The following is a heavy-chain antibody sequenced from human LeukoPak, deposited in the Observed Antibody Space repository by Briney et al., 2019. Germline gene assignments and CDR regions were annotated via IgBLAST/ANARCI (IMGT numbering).Heavy chain of an antibody. CDR1: GSTFSSYE. Sequence: GGCLRPACAAAGSTFSSYEMTWVRQAAGNVLGWDSYIISSGSTIIYADSVKGRFTISRHNAKHTICLQMNSLRAEDLAMNFCVKRWTGTTIGQQAYWGQGALVTVSS. V-gene: IGHV3-48*03. CDR2: IISSGSTI. J-gene: IGHJ4*02. CDR3: VKRWTGTTIGQQAY. D-gene: IGHD1-1*01.